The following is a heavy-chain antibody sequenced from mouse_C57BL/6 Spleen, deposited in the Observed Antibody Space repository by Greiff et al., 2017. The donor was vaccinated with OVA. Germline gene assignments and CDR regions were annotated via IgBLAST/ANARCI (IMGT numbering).Heavy chain of an antibody. J-gene: IGHJ2*01. CDR3: AIDYGSSRGPFDY. D-gene: IGHD1-1*01. CDR1: GYTFTSYW. CDR2: IHPSDSDT. V-gene: IGHV1-74*01. Sequence: VKLLESGAELVKPGASVKVSCKASGYTFTSYWMHWVKQRPGQGLEWIGRIHPSDSDTNYNQKFKGKATLTVDKSSSTAYMQLSSLTSEDSAVYYCAIDYGSSRGPFDYWGQGTTLTVSS.